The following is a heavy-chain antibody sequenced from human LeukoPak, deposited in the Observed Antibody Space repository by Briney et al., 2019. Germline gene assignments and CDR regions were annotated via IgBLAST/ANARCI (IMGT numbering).Heavy chain of an antibody. Sequence: ASVKVSCKASGYTFTSYDINWVRPATGQGLEWMGWMNPNSGNTGYAQKFQGRVTMTRNTSISTAYMELSSLRSEDTAVYYCARVRRYCSSTSCHDAFDIWGQGTMVTVSS. J-gene: IGHJ3*02. CDR3: ARVRRYCSSTSCHDAFDI. CDR1: GYTFTSYD. V-gene: IGHV1-8*01. CDR2: MNPNSGNT. D-gene: IGHD2-2*01.